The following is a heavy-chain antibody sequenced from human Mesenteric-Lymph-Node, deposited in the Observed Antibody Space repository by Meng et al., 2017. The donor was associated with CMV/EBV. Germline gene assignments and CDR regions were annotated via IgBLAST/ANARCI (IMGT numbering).Heavy chain of an antibody. J-gene: IGHJ4*02. D-gene: IGHD1-26*01. CDR2: ISSSSSYI. CDR3: ARHYSRSGRFDY. Sequence: GGSLRLSCAASGFTFSSYAMYWVRQAPGKGLEWVSSISSSSSYIYYADSVKGRFTISRDNAKNSLYLQMNSLRAEDTAVYYCARHYSRSGRFDYWGQGTLVTVSS. V-gene: IGHV3-21*01. CDR1: GFTFSSYA.